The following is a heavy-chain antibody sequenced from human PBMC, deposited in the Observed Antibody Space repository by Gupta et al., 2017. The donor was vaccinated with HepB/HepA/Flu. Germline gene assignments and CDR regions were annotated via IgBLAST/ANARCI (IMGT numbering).Heavy chain of an antibody. CDR3: AREPGSGWYPTIDY. CDR1: GFTFSSYT. J-gene: IGHJ4*02. V-gene: IGHV3-30-3*01. D-gene: IGHD6-19*01. Sequence: QVQLVESGGGVVQPGRSLRLSCAASGFTFSSYTMPWVRQAPGKGLEWVALISYDGSNKYYADSVKGRFTISRDNSKKTLYVQMNSLRAEDTAVYYCAREPGSGWYPTIDYWGQGILVTVSS. CDR2: ISYDGSNK.